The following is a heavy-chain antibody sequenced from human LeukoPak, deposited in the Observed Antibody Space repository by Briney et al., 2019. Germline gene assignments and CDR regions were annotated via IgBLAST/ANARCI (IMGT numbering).Heavy chain of an antibody. CDR2: IKQDGSEK. V-gene: IGHV3-7*01. Sequence: GGSLRLSCATSGFTFSSYWVSWVRQAPGKGLERVANIKQDGSEKHYVDSVKGRFTISRDNAKNSLYLQMNSLRAEDMAVYYCVRIYGNSYFDYWGQGTLVTVSS. CDR3: VRIYGNSYFDY. D-gene: IGHD4-11*01. J-gene: IGHJ4*02. CDR1: GFTFSSYW.